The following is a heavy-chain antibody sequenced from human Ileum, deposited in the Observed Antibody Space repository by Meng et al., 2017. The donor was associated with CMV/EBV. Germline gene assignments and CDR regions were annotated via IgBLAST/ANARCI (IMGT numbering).Heavy chain of an antibody. CDR2: IHPTGTT. V-gene: IGHV4-4*07. CDR3: ARAAARGVPVDL. CDR1: RGSITSYY. D-gene: IGHD3-10*01. J-gene: IGHJ5*02. Sequence: QLHEPVPRLPLPLGSLSPTCTVPRGSITSYYRTWIRQPAGKGLEWIGRIHPTGTTDDNPSLRSRVSMSLDKSKNQFSLKLTSVTAADTAVYYCARAAARGVPVDLWGQGTLVTVSS.